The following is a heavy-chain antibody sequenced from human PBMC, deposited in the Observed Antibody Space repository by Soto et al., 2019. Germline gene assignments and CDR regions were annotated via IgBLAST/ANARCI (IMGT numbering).Heavy chain of an antibody. CDR3: ARALRDYYYFGLDA. CDR2: IFPDDFDT. D-gene: IGHD2-21*02. CDR1: GYNFSTSW. J-gene: IGHJ6*02. V-gene: IGHV5-51*01. Sequence: GESLKISCKGSGYNFSTSWIAWVRQVPGEGLEWMGIIFPDDFDTRYSPSFKGQVTISVDKSINTAYLQWSGLKASDTAMYFCARALRDYYYFGLDAWGRGTTVTVSS.